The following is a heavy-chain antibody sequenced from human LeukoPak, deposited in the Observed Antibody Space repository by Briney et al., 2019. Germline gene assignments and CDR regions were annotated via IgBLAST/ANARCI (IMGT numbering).Heavy chain of an antibody. J-gene: IGHJ4*02. CDR2: INHSGST. Sequence: SETLSLTCAVYGGSFSGYYWSWIRQPPGKGLEWIGEINHSGSTNYNPSLKSRVTISVDTSKNQFSLKLSSVTAADTAVYYCARGLWFGDNPQWGQGTLVTVSS. D-gene: IGHD3-10*01. CDR3: ARGLWFGDNPQ. V-gene: IGHV4-34*01. CDR1: GGSFSGYY.